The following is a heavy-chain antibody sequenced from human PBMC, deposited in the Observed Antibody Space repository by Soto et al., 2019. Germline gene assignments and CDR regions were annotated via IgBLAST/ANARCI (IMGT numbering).Heavy chain of an antibody. J-gene: IGHJ5*02. CDR1: GGSISSGGYY. D-gene: IGHD2-15*01. CDR3: ARHRYCSGATCHHLDNCFDP. V-gene: IGHV4-31*03. CDR2: IYYSGST. Sequence: SETLSLTCTVSGGSISSGGYYWSWIRQHPGKGLEWIGYIYYSGSTYYNPSLKSRVTISVDTSKNQFSLKLSSVTAADTAVYYCARHRYCSGATCHHLDNCFDPWGQATLVTVSS.